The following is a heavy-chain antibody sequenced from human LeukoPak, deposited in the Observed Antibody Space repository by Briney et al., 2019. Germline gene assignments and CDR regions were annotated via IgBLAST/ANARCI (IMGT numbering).Heavy chain of an antibody. CDR3: ARRADIVVVPAARESLPLEYYYYYMDV. CDR2: IYYSGST. V-gene: IGHV4-39*01. J-gene: IGHJ6*03. CDR1: VRSISSSSYY. D-gene: IGHD2-2*01. Sequence: SETLSLTCTVSVRSISSSSYYWGWIRKPPGKGLEWIGSIYYSGSTYYNPSLKSRVTISVDTSKNQFSLKLGSVTAADEAVYYCARRADIVVVPAARESLPLEYYYYYMDVWGKGTTVTVSS.